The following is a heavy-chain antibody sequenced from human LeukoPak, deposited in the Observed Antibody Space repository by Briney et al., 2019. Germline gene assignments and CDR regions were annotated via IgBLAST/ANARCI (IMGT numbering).Heavy chain of an antibody. V-gene: IGHV3-11*01. CDR1: GFTFSDYY. Sequence: PGGSLRLSCAGSGFTFSDYYMRWIRQAPGKELEWVSYISSSGSTIYYADSVKGRSTISRDNAKNSLYLQMNSLRAEDTAVYYCAPHPILAAAGPLWGQGILITVSS. D-gene: IGHD6-13*01. J-gene: IGHJ4*02. CDR3: APHPILAAAGPL. CDR2: ISSSGSTI.